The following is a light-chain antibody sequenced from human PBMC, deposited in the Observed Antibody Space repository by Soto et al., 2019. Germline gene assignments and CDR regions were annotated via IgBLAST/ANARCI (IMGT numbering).Light chain of an antibody. J-gene: IGLJ1*01. CDR2: STN. Sequence: LTQPPSASGTPGQRVTISCSGSSSNIGSNSVNWYQQLPGTAPKLLIYSTNQRPSGVPDRFSGSKSGTSASLAISRLQSDDEADYYCASWDDSLNGLYVFGTGTKLTVL. CDR1: SSNIGSNS. V-gene: IGLV1-44*01. CDR3: ASWDDSLNGLYV.